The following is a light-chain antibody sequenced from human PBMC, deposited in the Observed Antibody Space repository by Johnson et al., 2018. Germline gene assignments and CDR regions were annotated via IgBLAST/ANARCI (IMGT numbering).Light chain of an antibody. J-gene: IGLJ1*01. CDR3: GTWDSSLSAGNV. V-gene: IGLV1-51*02. CDR1: SSNIGNNY. Sequence: QSVLTQPPSVSAAPGQKVTISCSGSSSNIGNNYVSWYQQLPGTAPKLLIYENNKRPSGIPDRFSDSKSGTSATLGITGLQTGDEADYYCGTWDSSLSAGNVFGTGTKCIVL. CDR2: ENN.